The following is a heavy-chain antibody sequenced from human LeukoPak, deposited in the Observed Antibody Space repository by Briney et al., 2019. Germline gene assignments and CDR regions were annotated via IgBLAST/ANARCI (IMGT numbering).Heavy chain of an antibody. V-gene: IGHV3-30*02. CDR2: IRYDGSNK. CDR1: GFTFSSYS. J-gene: IGHJ4*02. Sequence: GGSLRLSCAASGFTFSSYSLNWVRQAPGKGLEWVAFIRYDGSNKYYADSVKGRFTISRDNSKNTLYLQMNSLRAEDTAVYYCETLTGLQRNFDYWGQGTLVTVSS. CDR3: ETLTGLQRNFDY. D-gene: IGHD5-24*01.